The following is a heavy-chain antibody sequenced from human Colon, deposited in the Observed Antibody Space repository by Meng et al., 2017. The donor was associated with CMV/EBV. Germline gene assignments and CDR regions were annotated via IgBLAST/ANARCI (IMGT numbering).Heavy chain of an antibody. V-gene: IGHV3-9*01. J-gene: IGHJ4*02. CDR3: ARDSSNWGYHFDS. CDR1: GFTFGEYA. CDR2: ISWNSFSI. Sequence: SLKISCAGSGFTFGEYAMHWVRQVPGKGLEWLSGISWNSFSIDYADSVKGRFTIYRDNAKNSLYLEMSSLRVEDTAFYYCARDSSNWGYHFDSWGQGTLVTVSS. D-gene: IGHD7-27*01.